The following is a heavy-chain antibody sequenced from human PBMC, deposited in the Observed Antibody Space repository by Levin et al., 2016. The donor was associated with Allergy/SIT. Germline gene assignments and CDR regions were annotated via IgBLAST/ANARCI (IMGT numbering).Heavy chain of an antibody. CDR3: AHRLDGYTWDTGFFDY. V-gene: IGHV2-5*02. J-gene: IGHJ4*02. Sequence: SGPTLVKPTQTLTLTCTFSGFSLTSRPVGVGWIRQPPGKALEWLALIYWDDDKRYNPSLRSRLTVIKDNTGNQVVLIMANMDPVDTATYYCAHRLDGYTWDTGFFDYWGQGTLVTVSS. CDR1: GFSLTSRPVG. D-gene: IGHD1/OR15-1a*01. CDR2: IYWDDDK.